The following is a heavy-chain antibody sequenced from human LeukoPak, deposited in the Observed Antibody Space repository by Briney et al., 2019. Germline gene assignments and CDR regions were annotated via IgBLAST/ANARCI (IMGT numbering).Heavy chain of an antibody. D-gene: IGHD6-19*01. CDR3: AKDGPQYSSGWYD. Sequence: PGGSLRLSCAASGFTFSSYGMHWVRQAPGKGLEWVAFIRYDGSNKYYADSVKGRFTISRDNSKNTLYLQMNSLRAEDTAVYYCAKDGPQYSSGWYDWGQGTLVTVSS. V-gene: IGHV3-30*02. J-gene: IGHJ4*02. CDR2: IRYDGSNK. CDR1: GFTFSSYG.